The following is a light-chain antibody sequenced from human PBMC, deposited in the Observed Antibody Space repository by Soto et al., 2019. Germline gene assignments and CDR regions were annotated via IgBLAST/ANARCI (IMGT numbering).Light chain of an antibody. V-gene: IGKV3-15*01. Sequence: EKGITQSPCTLSVSPGETANLSCRASQTVTSNLAWYQQKPGRSPRLLLSGASTRATGIPARFSGSGSGTEFTLTIGRLQSEDLAVYYCQQYNDWPRTLGQGTKVDIK. CDR2: GAS. CDR3: QQYNDWPRT. CDR1: QTVTSN. J-gene: IGKJ1*01.